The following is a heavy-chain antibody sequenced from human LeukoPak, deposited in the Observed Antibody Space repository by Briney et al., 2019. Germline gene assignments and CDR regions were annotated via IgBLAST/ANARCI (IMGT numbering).Heavy chain of an antibody. V-gene: IGHV3-21*01. Sequence: GGSLRLSCAASGFTFSSYGMNWVRQAPGKGLEWVSFISSSGTYIYFADSVKGRFTISRDNAKNSLYLQMNSLRAEDTALYYCAREQSYSEEIVVVNPPFDYWGQGTLVTVSS. D-gene: IGHD2-21*01. CDR3: AREQSYSEEIVVVNPPFDY. J-gene: IGHJ4*02. CDR2: ISSSGTYI. CDR1: GFTFSSYG.